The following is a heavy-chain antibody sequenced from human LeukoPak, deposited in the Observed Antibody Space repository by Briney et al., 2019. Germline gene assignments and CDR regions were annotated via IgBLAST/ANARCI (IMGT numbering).Heavy chain of an antibody. V-gene: IGHV4-59*08. CDR2: IDNSGSA. CDR3: ASAMYDPTFYYYRGLDV. J-gene: IGHJ6*02. Sequence: SETLSLTCSVSGAIRSYYWNWIRQPPGKGLEWIGYIDNSGSANYNPSLKSRVIISVDTSKNQFSQKLSSVTAADTAVYYCASAMYDPTFYYYRGLDVWGQGTTVSVSS. CDR1: GAIRSYY. D-gene: IGHD2-8*01.